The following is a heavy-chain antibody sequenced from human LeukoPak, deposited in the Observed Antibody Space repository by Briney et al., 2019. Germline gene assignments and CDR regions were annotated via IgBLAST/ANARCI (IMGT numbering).Heavy chain of an antibody. CDR2: INPNSGGT. D-gene: IGHD3-22*01. Sequence: ASVKVSCKASGYTFTGYYMHWVRQAPGQGLEWMGWINPNSGGTNYAQKFQGRVTMTRDTSISTAYMELSRLRSDDTAVYYCARPNYYDSSAGAFDIWGQGTMVTVSS. J-gene: IGHJ3*02. V-gene: IGHV1-2*02. CDR3: ARPNYYDSSAGAFDI. CDR1: GYTFTGYY.